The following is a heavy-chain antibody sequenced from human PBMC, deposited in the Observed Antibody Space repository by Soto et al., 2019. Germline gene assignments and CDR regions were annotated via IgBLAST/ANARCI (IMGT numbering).Heavy chain of an antibody. J-gene: IGHJ4*02. CDR3: AKRGWGWTKPIDY. D-gene: IGHD6-19*01. CDR2: ISGSGGST. CDR1: GFTFSSYA. V-gene: IGHV3-23*01. Sequence: EVQLLESGGGLVQPGGSLRLSCAASGFTFSSYAMSWVRQAPGKGLEWVSAISGSGGSTYYADSVKGRFTISRDNSKNPLYLQMNSLRAEDTAVYYCAKRGWGWTKPIDYWGQGTLVTVSS.